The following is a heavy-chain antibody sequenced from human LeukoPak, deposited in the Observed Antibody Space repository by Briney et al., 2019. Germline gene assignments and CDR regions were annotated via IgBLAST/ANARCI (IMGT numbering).Heavy chain of an antibody. V-gene: IGHV3-21*01. J-gene: IGHJ4*02. CDR1: GFTFSSSS. D-gene: IGHD5-24*01. CDR2: ISSSTSYI. CDR3: ARLQLGAFDY. Sequence: GGSLRLPCAASGFTFSSSSMNWVRQAPGKGLEWVSSISSSTSYIYYADSVKGRFTISRDNAKNSLYLQMNSLRAEDTAVYYCARLQLGAFDYWGQGTLVTVSS.